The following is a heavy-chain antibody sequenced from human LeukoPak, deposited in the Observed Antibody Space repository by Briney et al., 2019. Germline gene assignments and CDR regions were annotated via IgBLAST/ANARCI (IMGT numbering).Heavy chain of an antibody. CDR1: GYTFTSYY. Sequence: ASVKVSCKASGYTFTSYYMHWVRQAPGQGLEWMGIINPGGGSTSYAQKFQGRVTMTRDTSTSTVYMELSSLRSEDTAVYYCARGAHLWFRTVQKYYFDYWGQGTLVTVSS. CDR3: ARGAHLWFRTVQKYYFDY. CDR2: INPGGGST. V-gene: IGHV1-46*01. D-gene: IGHD3-10*01. J-gene: IGHJ4*02.